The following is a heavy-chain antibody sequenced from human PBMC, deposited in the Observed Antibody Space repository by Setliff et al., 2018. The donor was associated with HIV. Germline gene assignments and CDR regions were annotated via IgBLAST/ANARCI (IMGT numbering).Heavy chain of an antibody. CDR3: ARDPYCPNTCYEDFTFDS. V-gene: IGHV4-61*02. J-gene: IGHJ4*02. CDR2: IYITGST. Sequence: PSETLSLTCTVSGGSISSSSYYWSWIRQPAGKGLEWIGRIYITGSTSYNPSLKSRVTISIDTSKNQFSLQVTSVTAADTAVYYCARDPYCPNTCYEDFTFDSWGQGTLVTVSS. D-gene: IGHD2-8*01. CDR1: GGSISSSSYY.